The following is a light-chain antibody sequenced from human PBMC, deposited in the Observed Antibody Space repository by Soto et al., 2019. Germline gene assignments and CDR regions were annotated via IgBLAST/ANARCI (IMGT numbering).Light chain of an antibody. CDR1: QGIGNS. CDR2: TAS. V-gene: IGKV1-27*01. Sequence: DIQITQSPSSLSASVGDRVTITCRASQGIGNSLAWYQHKPGKAPKLLIYTASTLQSGVPSRFSGSGSGTYFTLTISSLQPEDVASYYCQKYDRAPSITFGQGTRLEIK. CDR3: QKYDRAPSIT. J-gene: IGKJ5*01.